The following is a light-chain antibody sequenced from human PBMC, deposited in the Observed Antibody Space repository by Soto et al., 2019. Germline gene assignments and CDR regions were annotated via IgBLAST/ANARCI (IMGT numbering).Light chain of an antibody. V-gene: IGKV1-39*01. Sequence: DIQMTQSPSSLSASVGDRVTITCRASQSIDNHLNWYHQKLGKAPQLLIYSASTLQSGVPPRFTARGSGTDFSLTISGLQPEDFGSYYCQQSHNTPVTFGQGTKLEIK. CDR1: QSIDNH. CDR3: QQSHNTPVT. CDR2: SAS. J-gene: IGKJ2*01.